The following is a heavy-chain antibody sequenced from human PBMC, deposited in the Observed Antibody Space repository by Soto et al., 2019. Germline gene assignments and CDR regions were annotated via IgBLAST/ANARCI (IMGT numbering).Heavy chain of an antibody. CDR2: IVVGSGNT. J-gene: IGHJ3*02. V-gene: IGHV1-58*01. D-gene: IGHD3-22*01. CDR3: AGGPRGKYYYDSSGYYDAFDI. CDR1: GFTFTSSA. Sequence: SVKVSCKASGFTFTSSAVQWVRQARGQRLEWIGWIVVGSGNTNYAQKFQEGVTITRDMSTSTAYMELSSLRSEDTAVYYCAGGPRGKYYYDSSGYYDAFDIWGQGTMVTVSS.